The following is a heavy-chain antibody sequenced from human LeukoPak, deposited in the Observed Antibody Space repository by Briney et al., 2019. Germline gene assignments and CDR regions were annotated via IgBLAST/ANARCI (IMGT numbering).Heavy chain of an antibody. CDR1: GFTFSSYW. D-gene: IGHD6-19*01. J-gene: IGHJ6*02. Sequence: PGGSLRLSCAASGFTFSSYWMHWVRQAPGKGLVWVSRIDTDGSDTTYADSVKGRFTISRDNAKNTLYLQLNSLRGEDTAVYYCVRDPSGRGMDVWGQGTTVTVSS. V-gene: IGHV3-74*01. CDR2: IDTDGSDT. CDR3: VRDPSGRGMDV.